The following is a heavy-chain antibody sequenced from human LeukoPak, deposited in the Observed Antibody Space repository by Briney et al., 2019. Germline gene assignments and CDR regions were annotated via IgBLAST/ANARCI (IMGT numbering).Heavy chain of an antibody. Sequence: HPGGSLRLSCAASGFTFSSYAMSWVRQAPGKGLEWVSAISGSGGSTYYADSVKGRFTISRDNSENTLYLQMNSLRAEDTAVYYCAKDFMGDSSGAFDIWGQGTMVTVSS. CDR2: ISGSGGST. D-gene: IGHD3-22*01. CDR1: GFTFSSYA. J-gene: IGHJ3*02. CDR3: AKDFMGDSSGAFDI. V-gene: IGHV3-23*01.